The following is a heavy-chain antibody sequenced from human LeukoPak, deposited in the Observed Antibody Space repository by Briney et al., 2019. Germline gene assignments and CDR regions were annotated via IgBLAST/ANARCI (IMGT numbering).Heavy chain of an antibody. CDR1: GVTVSSTD. D-gene: IGHD3-10*01. Sequence: GGSLRLSCAVSGVTVSSTDMSWVRQAPGKGLEWVSVIFSGGGTYYTGSVKGRFTISRDNAKNTLYLQMNSLRAEDTAVYYCARRASTDRGVKLSDIGLDVWGQGTTVTVSS. CDR3: ARRASTDRGVKLSDIGLDV. J-gene: IGHJ6*02. V-gene: IGHV3-53*01. CDR2: IFSGGGT.